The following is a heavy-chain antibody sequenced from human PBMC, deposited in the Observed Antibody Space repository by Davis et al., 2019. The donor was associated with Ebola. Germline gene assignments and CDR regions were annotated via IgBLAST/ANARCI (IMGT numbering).Heavy chain of an antibody. CDR1: GGSIASGGYY. J-gene: IGHJ4*02. V-gene: IGHV4-30-4*01. Sequence: PSETLSLTCTVSGGSIASGGYYWSWGRQHPGKGLEWIGYIYYSGTTFYNPSLTSRVTISVDTSKNQFSLNLSSVTAADTAVYYCAGARHLFYFDYWGQGTLVTVSS. CDR3: AGARHLFYFDY. CDR2: IYYSGTT.